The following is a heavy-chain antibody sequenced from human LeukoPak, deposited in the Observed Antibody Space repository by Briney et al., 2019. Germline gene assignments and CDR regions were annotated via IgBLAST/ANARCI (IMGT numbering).Heavy chain of an antibody. CDR1: GFTFRSYA. CDR3: ARQGLRRSPYYYYYYMDV. J-gene: IGHJ6*03. V-gene: IGHV3-23*01. D-gene: IGHD4-17*01. CDR2: ISGSGSST. Sequence: AGGSLRLSCAASGFTFRSYAMNWVRQAPGKGLEWVSIISGSGSSTDYVDSVKGRFTISRDNSKNTLYLQMNSLRAEDTAVYYCARQGLRRSPYYYYYYMDVWGKGTTVTISS.